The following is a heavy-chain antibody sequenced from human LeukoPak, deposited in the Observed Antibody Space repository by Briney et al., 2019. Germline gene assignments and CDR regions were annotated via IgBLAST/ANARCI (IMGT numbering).Heavy chain of an antibody. CDR1: GFTFSSYA. V-gene: IGHV3-23*01. J-gene: IGHJ6*03. Sequence: GGSLRLSCAASGFTFSSYAMSWVRQAPGKGLEWVSAISGSGGSTYYADSVKGRFTISRGNSKNTLYLQMNSLRAEDTAVYYCAKNGISYDLWSGFSMDVWGKGTTVTVSS. CDR3: AKNGISYDLWSGFSMDV. D-gene: IGHD3-3*01. CDR2: ISGSGGST.